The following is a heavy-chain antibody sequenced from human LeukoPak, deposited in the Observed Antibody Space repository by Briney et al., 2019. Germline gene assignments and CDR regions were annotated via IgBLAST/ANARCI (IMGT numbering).Heavy chain of an antibody. D-gene: IGHD1-1*01. J-gene: IGHJ6*02. CDR1: GYTFTSFG. CDR3: ARDSPLYNWNDVASYYYYGMDV. CDR2: ISAYNGNT. Sequence: ASVRDSCKASGYTFTSFGISWVRQAPGQGLEWMGWISAYNGNTNYAQKLQGRVTMTTDTSTSTAYMELRSLRSDDTAVYYCARDSPLYNWNDVASYYYYGMDVWGQGTTVTVS. V-gene: IGHV1-18*01.